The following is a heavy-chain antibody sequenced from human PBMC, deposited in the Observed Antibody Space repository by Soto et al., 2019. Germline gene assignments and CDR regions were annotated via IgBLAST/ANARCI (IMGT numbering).Heavy chain of an antibody. CDR3: ARDLGDGYNLARFDY. V-gene: IGHV1-18*01. J-gene: IGHJ4*02. CDR1: GYTFTSYG. CDR2: ISAYNGNI. Sequence: QVQLLQSGAEVKKPGASVKVSCKASGYTFTSYGISWVRQAPGQGLEWMGWISAYNGNINYAQKFQARLTMATDTSTSTAYMELRSLRSDDTDVYYCARDLGDGYNLARFDYWCQGTLVTVSS. D-gene: IGHD5-12*01.